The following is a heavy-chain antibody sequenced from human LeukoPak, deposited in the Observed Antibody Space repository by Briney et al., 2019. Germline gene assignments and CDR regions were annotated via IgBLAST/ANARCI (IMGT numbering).Heavy chain of an antibody. V-gene: IGHV3-21*06. CDR3: ASDKTAQLDNYYYYMDV. CDR1: GFTFSSST. D-gene: IGHD6-13*01. J-gene: IGHJ6*03. CDR2: ISGGSIYI. Sequence: GGSLRLSCAASGFTFSSSTMNWVRQAPGKGLEWVSSISGGSIYIYYADSVKGRFTISRDNGRNSLYLQMNSLRAEDTAVYYCASDKTAQLDNYYYYMDVWGKGTTVTISS.